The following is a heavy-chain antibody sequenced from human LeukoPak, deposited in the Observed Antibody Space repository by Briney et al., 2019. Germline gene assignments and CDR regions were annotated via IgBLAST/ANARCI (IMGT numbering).Heavy chain of an antibody. Sequence: GASVKVSCTASGYTFTSYDINWVRQATGQGLEWMGWMNPNSGNTGYAQKFQGRVTMTRNTSISTAYMELSSLRSEDTAVYYCARGRSGYDGYYYYYGMDVWGQGTTVTVSS. V-gene: IGHV1-8*01. D-gene: IGHD5-12*01. J-gene: IGHJ6*02. CDR3: ARGRSGYDGYYYYYGMDV. CDR2: MNPNSGNT. CDR1: GYTFTSYD.